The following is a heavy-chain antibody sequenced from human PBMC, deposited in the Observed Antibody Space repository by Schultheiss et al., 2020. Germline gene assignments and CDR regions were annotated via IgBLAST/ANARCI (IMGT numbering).Heavy chain of an antibody. D-gene: IGHD3-9*01. CDR3: ARSGVYDILTGSYFDY. V-gene: IGHV3-30*03. Sequence: GGSLRLSCAASGFTFSSYAMSWVRQAPGKGLEWVAVISYDGSNKYYADSVKGRFTISRENAKNSLYLQMNSLRAGDTAVYYCARSGVYDILTGSYFDYWGQGTLVTVSS. CDR2: ISYDGSNK. J-gene: IGHJ4*02. CDR1: GFTFSSYA.